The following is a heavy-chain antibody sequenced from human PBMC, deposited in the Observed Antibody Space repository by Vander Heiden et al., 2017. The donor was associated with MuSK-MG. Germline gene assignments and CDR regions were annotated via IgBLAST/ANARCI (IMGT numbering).Heavy chain of an antibody. CDR3: ASHIMVRGVSDI. V-gene: IGHV1-8*01. Sequence: QVQLVQSGAEVKRPGASVKVSCKASGYTFTSYDINGVRQATGQGLEWMGWMNPNSGNTGYAQKFQGRVTMTRNTSISTAYMELSSLRSEDTAVYYCASHIMVRGVSDIWGQGTMVTVSS. CDR1: GYTFTSYD. J-gene: IGHJ3*02. D-gene: IGHD3-10*01. CDR2: MNPNSGNT.